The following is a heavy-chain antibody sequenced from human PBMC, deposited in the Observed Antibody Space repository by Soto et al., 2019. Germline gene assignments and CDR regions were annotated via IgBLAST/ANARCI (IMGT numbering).Heavy chain of an antibody. CDR1: GFTFSDYY. D-gene: IGHD1-26*01. V-gene: IGHV3-11*01. CDR2: ISSSGSTI. J-gene: IGHJ4*02. CDR3: ARGRSSGSSPYYFDY. Sequence: GGSLRLSCAASGFTFSDYYMSWIRQAPGKGLEWVSYISSSGSTIYYADSVKGRFTISRDNAKNSLYLQMNSLRAEDTAVYYCARGRSSGSSPYYFDYWGQGTLVTVSS.